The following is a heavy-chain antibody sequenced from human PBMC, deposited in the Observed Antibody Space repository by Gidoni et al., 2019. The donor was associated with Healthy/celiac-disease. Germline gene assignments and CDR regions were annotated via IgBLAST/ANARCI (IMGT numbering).Heavy chain of an antibody. V-gene: IGHV1-69*01. CDR1: GGTFSSYA. D-gene: IGHD2-15*01. J-gene: IGHJ3*02. CDR3: ARDLVRGYCSGGSCYWDAFDI. Sequence: QVQLVQSGAEVKKPGSSVKVSCKASGGTFSSYAISWVRQAPGQALEWMGGIIPIFGTANYAQKFQGRVTITADESTSTAYMELSSLRSEDTTVYYCARDLVRGYCSGGSCYWDAFDIWGQGTMVTVSS. CDR2: IIPIFGTA.